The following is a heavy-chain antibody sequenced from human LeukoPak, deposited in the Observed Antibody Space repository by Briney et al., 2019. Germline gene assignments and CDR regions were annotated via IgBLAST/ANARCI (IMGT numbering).Heavy chain of an antibody. Sequence: PGGSLTLSCAASGFTVSSNYMTWVRQAPGKGLEGVSDIYSGGSTYYGDSVKGRYTISRDNSKNTLYLQMNSLRAEDTAVYYCARDRRYCSGSSCYSGVDYWGQGTLVTVSS. J-gene: IGHJ4*02. CDR3: ARDRRYCSGSSCYSGVDY. CDR2: IYSGGST. CDR1: GFTVSSNY. V-gene: IGHV3-53*01. D-gene: IGHD2-15*01.